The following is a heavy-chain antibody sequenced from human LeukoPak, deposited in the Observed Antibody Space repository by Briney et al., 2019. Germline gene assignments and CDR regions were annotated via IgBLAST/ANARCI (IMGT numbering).Heavy chain of an antibody. CDR1: GYSFTSYW. CDR2: IYPGASGT. CDR3: ARQASWLYDSGTNWFDP. V-gene: IGHV5-51*01. Sequence: GESLKISCKGSGYSFTSYWIGWVRQMPGKGLEWMGIIYPGASGTRYSPSFQGQVTISADKSINTAYLQWSSLKASDTAVYYCARQASWLYDSGTNWFDPWGQGTLVTVSS. J-gene: IGHJ5*02. D-gene: IGHD3-10*01.